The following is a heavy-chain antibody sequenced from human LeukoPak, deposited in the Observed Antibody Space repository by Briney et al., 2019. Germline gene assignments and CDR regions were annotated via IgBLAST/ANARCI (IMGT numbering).Heavy chain of an antibody. CDR2: ISYDGSNK. D-gene: IGHD5-24*01. V-gene: IGHV3-30*01. CDR3: AKEVATGGYYYYYGMDV. Sequence: GRSLRLSCAASGFTFSSYAMHWVRQAPGKGLEWVAVISYDGSNKYYADSVKGRFTTSRDNCKNTLYLQMNSLRAEDTAVYYCAKEVATGGYYYYYGMDVWGQGTTVTVSS. J-gene: IGHJ6*02. CDR1: GFTFSSYA.